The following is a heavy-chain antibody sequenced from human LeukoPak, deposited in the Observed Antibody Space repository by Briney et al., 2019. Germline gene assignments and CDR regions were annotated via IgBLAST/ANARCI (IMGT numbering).Heavy chain of an antibody. CDR1: GFTFSSYA. CDR3: AKRGVVIRVILVGFHKEAYYFDS. Sequence: QPGGSLRLSCAASGFTFSSYAMSWVRQAPGKGLEWVSAISGSGGSTYYADSVKGRFTISRDNSKNTLYLQMNSLRAEGTAVYFCAKRGVVIRVILVGFHKEAYYFDSWGQGALVTVSS. V-gene: IGHV3-23*01. CDR2: ISGSGGST. J-gene: IGHJ4*02. D-gene: IGHD3-22*01.